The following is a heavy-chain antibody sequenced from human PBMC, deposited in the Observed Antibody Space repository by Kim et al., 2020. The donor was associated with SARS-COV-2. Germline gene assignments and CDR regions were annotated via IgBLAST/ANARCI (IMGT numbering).Heavy chain of an antibody. CDR2: ISSSSSTI. J-gene: IGHJ4*02. CDR1: GFTFSSYS. Sequence: GGSLRLSCAASGFTFSSYSMNWVRQAPGKGLEWVSYISSSSSTIYYADSVKGRFTISRDNAKNSLYLQMNSLRDEDTAVYYCARHGRITMVRGVMSYYFDYWGQGTLVTVSS. D-gene: IGHD3-10*01. CDR3: ARHGRITMVRGVMSYYFDY. V-gene: IGHV3-48*02.